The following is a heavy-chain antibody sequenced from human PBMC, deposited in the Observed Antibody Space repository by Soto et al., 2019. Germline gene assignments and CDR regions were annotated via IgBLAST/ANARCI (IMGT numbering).Heavy chain of an antibody. J-gene: IGHJ4*02. Sequence: GSSVKVSCKASGFSFSDYFMHWVRQAPGQGLEWMGGIIPIFGTANYAQKFQGRVTITADESTSTAYMELSSLRSEDTAVYYCATRRRGADHLYYFDYWGQGSLVTVSA. CDR2: IIPIFGTA. V-gene: IGHV1-69*13. D-gene: IGHD1-26*01. CDR3: ATRRRGADHLYYFDY. CDR1: GFSFSDYF.